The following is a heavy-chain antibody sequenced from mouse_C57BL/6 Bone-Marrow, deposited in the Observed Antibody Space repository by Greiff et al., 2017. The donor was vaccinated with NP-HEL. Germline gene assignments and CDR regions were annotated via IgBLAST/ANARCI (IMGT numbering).Heavy chain of an antibody. CDR3: VRERGYPYYYAMDY. CDR2: IRSKSSNYAT. J-gene: IGHJ4*01. CDR1: GFTFNTYA. Sequence: DVKLVESGGGLVQPKGSLKLSCAASGFTFNTYAMHWVRQAPGKGLEWVARIRSKSSNYATYYADSVKDRFTISRDDSQSMLYLQMNNLKTEDTAMYYGVRERGYPYYYAMDYWGQGTSVTVSS. D-gene: IGHD2-2*01. V-gene: IGHV10-3*01.